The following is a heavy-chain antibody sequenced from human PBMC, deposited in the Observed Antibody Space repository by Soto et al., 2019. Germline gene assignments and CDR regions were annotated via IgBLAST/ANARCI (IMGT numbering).Heavy chain of an antibody. D-gene: IGHD6-19*01. CDR1: GGSFSGYY. CDR2: INHSGST. CDR3: ARVLGGWSPYYFDY. V-gene: IGHV4-34*01. Sequence: QVQLQQWGAGLLKPSETLSLTCAVYGGSFSGYYWSWIRQPPGKGLEWIGEINHSGSTNYNPSLKSRVTISVDTSKNQFSLKLSSVTAADTAVYYCARVLGGWSPYYFDYWGQGTLVTVSS. J-gene: IGHJ4*02.